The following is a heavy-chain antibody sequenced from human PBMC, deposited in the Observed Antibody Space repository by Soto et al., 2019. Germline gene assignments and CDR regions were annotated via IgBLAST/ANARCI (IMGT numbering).Heavy chain of an antibody. Sequence: QVQLQESGPGLVKPSQTLSLTCTVSGGSISSGGYYWSWIRQHPGKGLEWIGYIYYSGSTYYNPSLKSRVTISVDTSKNQFSLKLSSVTAAATAVYYCARGIGVTTSLGAFDIWGQGTMVTVSS. CDR2: IYYSGST. D-gene: IGHD4-17*01. CDR3: ARGIGVTTSLGAFDI. V-gene: IGHV4-31*03. J-gene: IGHJ3*02. CDR1: GGSISSGGYY.